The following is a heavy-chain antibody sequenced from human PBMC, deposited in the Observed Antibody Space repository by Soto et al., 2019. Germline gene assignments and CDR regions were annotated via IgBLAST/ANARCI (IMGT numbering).Heavy chain of an antibody. V-gene: IGHV3-30*18. CDR3: AKDPFIAPPEVLYFYYMDV. CDR2: ISSDGINK. CDR1: GFTFSSYG. D-gene: IGHD6-13*01. J-gene: IGHJ6*03. Sequence: GGSLRLSCAASGFTFSSYGMHWVRQAPGKGLEWVAIISSDGINKYYGGSLKGRFSISRDNSKNTLFLQMNSLRAEDTAIYYYAKDPFIAPPEVLYFYYMDVWGKGTTVTVSS.